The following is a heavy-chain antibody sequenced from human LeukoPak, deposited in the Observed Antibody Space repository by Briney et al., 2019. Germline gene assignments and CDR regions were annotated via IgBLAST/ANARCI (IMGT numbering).Heavy chain of an antibody. CDR3: ARERYNSDVNNWFDP. V-gene: IGHV3-30*01. J-gene: IGHJ5*02. D-gene: IGHD5-24*01. Sequence: GGSLRLSCAASGFTFSNSPMHWVRQAPGKGLEWVAVISHDESNEYYADSVKGRFTISRDNSKKTLFLQMNSLRIEDTAMYYCARERYNSDVNNWFDPWGQGTLVTVSS. CDR2: ISHDESNE. CDR1: GFTFSNSP.